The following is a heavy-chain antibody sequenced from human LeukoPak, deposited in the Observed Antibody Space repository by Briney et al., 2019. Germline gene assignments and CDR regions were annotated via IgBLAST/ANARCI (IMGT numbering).Heavy chain of an antibody. CDR3: ARDYVFAFDY. CDR2: ISHSGGAE. Sequence: PGGSLRLSCAASGFTFSDYYMSWIRQAPGKGLEWISYISHSGGAEHYTDSVKGRFTISRDNAKNALYLQMNSLRAEDTAVYFCARDYVFAFDYWSQGTLVTVSS. CDR1: GFTFSDYY. V-gene: IGHV3-11*04. J-gene: IGHJ4*02. D-gene: IGHD3-10*02.